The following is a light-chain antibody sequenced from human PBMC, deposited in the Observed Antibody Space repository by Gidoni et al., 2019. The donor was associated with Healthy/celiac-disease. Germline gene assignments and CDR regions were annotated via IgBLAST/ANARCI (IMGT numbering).Light chain of an antibody. J-gene: IGKJ3*01. CDR2: AAS. V-gene: IGKV1-16*02. CDR3: EQYHSYPFT. CDR1: QGISNY. Sequence: DIQLTQSPSSLSASVGDRVTITCRASQGISNYLAWFQQKPGKASQCLFYAASSLQSGVPSKFSVSGSGTHFTLSISSLHPEDFSTHYCEQYHSYPFTFGPGTKVDIK.